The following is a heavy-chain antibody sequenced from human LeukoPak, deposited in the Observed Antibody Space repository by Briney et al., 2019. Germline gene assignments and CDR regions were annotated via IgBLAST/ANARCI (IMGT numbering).Heavy chain of an antibody. V-gene: IGHV1-2*02. CDR2: INPNSGGT. D-gene: IGHD3-3*02. J-gene: IGHJ5*02. CDR3: ARGRLLAGANWFDP. Sequence: ASVKVSCKASGYTFTGYYMHWVRQAPGQGLEWMGWINPNSGGTNYAQKFQGRVTMTRDTSISTAYMELSRLRSDDTAVYYCARGRLLAGANWFDPWGQGTLVTISS. CDR1: GYTFTGYY.